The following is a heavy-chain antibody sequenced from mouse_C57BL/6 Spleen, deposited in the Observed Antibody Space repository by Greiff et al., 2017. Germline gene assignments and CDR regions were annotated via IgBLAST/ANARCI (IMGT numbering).Heavy chain of an antibody. Sequence: QVPLKESGPGLVQPSQSLSITCTVSGFSLTSYCVPWVRPSPGKGLGWLVVIGSGGSTAANAAVISRLSISKDNSKSQVFFKMNSLQADDTAIYYCARGVYYGSRDYWGQGTTLTVSS. D-gene: IGHD1-1*01. J-gene: IGHJ2*01. CDR1: GFSLTSYC. CDR2: IGSGGST. CDR3: ARGVYYGSRDY. V-gene: IGHV2-2*01.